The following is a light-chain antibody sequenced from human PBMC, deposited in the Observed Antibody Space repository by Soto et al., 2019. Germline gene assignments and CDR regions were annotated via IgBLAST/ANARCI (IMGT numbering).Light chain of an antibody. Sequence: DIQITHSPSSLSASVGDRVTITCQSSQDISNYLNWYQQKPGKAPKLLIYDASNLETGVPSRFSGSGSGTDFTFTISSLQPEDIATYYCQQYDNLPPLTLGGGTKVDIK. CDR3: QQYDNLPPLT. V-gene: IGKV1-33*01. CDR1: QDISNY. J-gene: IGKJ4*01. CDR2: DAS.